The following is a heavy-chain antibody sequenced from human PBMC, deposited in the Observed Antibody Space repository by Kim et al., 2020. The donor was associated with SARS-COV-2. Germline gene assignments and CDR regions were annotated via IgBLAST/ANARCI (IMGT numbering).Heavy chain of an antibody. J-gene: IGHJ5*02. CDR3: TTDIVVVPAAIWRTQTAVPWFDP. V-gene: IGHV3-15*01. D-gene: IGHD2-2*01. CDR2: IKSKTDGGTT. CDR1: GFTFSNAW. Sequence: GGSLILSCAASGFTFSNAWMSWVRQAPGKGLEWVGRIKSKTDGGTTDYAAPVKGRFTISRDDSKNTLYLQMNSLKTEDTAVYYCTTDIVVVPAAIWRTQTAVPWFDPWGQGTLVTVSS.